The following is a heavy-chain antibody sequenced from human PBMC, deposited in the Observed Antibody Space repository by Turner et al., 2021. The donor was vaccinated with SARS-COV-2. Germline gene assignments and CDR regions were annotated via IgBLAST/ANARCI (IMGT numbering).Heavy chain of an antibody. Sequence: EEQLVESGGGLVTPGGSLRLSCSASEFTFGSYIMNWVRQAPGKGMEWVSSISSSKSYIYYANLVKGRFTISRDNAKDSLYLQMNSLRAEDTAVYYCARGSPGEDFYYYGMGVWGQGTTVTVSS. V-gene: IGHV3-21*01. CDR2: ISSSKSYI. CDR3: ARGSPGEDFYYYGMGV. D-gene: IGHD1-1*01. J-gene: IGHJ6*02. CDR1: EFTFGSYI.